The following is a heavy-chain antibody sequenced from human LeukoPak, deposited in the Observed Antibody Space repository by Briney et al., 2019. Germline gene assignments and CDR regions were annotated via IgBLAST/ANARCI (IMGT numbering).Heavy chain of an antibody. CDR3: ARDLGLYYFDY. CDR1: GFTFSNYF. Sequence: GGSLRLSCAASGFTFSNYFMHWVRQAPGKGLEWVADIANDGSHTFYVESVKGRFTISRDNSRNTLYLQMNSLGAEDTAVYYCARDLGLYYFDYWGQGTLVTVSS. J-gene: IGHJ4*02. D-gene: IGHD3-10*01. CDR2: IANDGSHT. V-gene: IGHV3-30-3*01.